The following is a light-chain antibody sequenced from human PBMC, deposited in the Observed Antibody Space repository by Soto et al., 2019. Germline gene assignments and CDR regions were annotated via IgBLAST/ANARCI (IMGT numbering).Light chain of an antibody. CDR2: AAT. Sequence: DIQMTQSPSSLSASVGDRVTLTCRASQSISNYLNWYQQKAGMAPKLLIYAATTLQRGVPSRFSGSGSGTDFTLTITSLHPEDFAIYFCQQSYNIPPTSGQGTRLEIK. CDR1: QSISNY. V-gene: IGKV1-39*01. J-gene: IGKJ5*01. CDR3: QQSYNIPPT.